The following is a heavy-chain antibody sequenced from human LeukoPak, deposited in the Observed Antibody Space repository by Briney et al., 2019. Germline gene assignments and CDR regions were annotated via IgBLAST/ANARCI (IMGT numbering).Heavy chain of an antibody. J-gene: IGHJ6*02. CDR2: ISYDGSNK. D-gene: IGHD5-12*01. CDR3: ARDRLYGMDV. Sequence: PGRSLRLSCAVSGFTFSSYAMHWVRQAPGKGLEWVAVISYDGSNKYYADSVKGRFTISRDNSKNTLYLQMNSLRAEDTAVYYCARDRLYGMDVWGQGTTVTASS. CDR1: GFTFSSYA. V-gene: IGHV3-30-3*01.